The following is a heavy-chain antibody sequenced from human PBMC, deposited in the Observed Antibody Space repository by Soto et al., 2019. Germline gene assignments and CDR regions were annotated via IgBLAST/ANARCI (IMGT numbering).Heavy chain of an antibody. CDR2: IYPGDSDT. Sequence: GESLKISCKGSGYSFTSYWIGWVRQMPGKGLEWMGIIYPGDSDTRYGPSFQGQVTISADKSISTAYLQWSSLKASDTAMYYCARQGATYYDFWSGFDPWGQGTLVTVSS. V-gene: IGHV5-51*01. D-gene: IGHD3-3*01. CDR3: ARQGATYYDFWSGFDP. J-gene: IGHJ5*02. CDR1: GYSFTSYW.